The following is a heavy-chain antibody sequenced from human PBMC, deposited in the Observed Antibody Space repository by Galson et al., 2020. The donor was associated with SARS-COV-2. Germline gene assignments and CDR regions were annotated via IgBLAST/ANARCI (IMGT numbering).Heavy chain of an antibody. CDR1: GFTFSSYA. J-gene: IGHJ4*02. V-gene: IGHV3-30-3*01. CDR3: ARDSLNLKVAMIVLVTIDY. CDR2: ISFDGSNK. D-gene: IGHD3-22*01. Sequence: TGGSLRLSCAASGFTFSSYAMHWVRQAPGKGLEWVAVISFDGSNKYYADSVKGRFTISRDNSKNTLYLQMNSLRAEDTAVYYCARDSLNLKVAMIVLVTIDYWGQGTLVTVSS.